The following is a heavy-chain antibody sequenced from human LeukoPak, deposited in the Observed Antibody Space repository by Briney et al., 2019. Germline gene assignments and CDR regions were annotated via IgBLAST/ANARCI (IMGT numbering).Heavy chain of an antibody. D-gene: IGHD2-2*01. CDR3: AKQRVVVVPAAMSHDY. CDR1: GFTFSSYA. CDR2: ISGSGGST. V-gene: IGHV3-23*01. J-gene: IGHJ4*02. Sequence: PGGSLGLSCAASGFTFSSYAMSSVRQAPGKGLEWVSAISGSGGSTYYADSVKGRFTISRDNSKNTLYLQMNSLRAEDTAVYYCAKQRVVVVPAAMSHDYWGQGTLVTVSS.